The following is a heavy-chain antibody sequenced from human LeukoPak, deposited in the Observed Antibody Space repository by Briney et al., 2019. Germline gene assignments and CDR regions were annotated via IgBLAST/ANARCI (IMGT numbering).Heavy chain of an antibody. J-gene: IGHJ4*02. Sequence: GGSLRLSCAASGFTFSSYSMNWVRQAPGKGLEWVSSISSSSSYIYYADSVKGRFTISRDNAKNSLYLQMNSLRAEDTAVYYCARDYYDILTGLQYYCDYWGQGTLVTVSS. CDR3: ARDYYDILTGLQYYCDY. CDR2: ISSSSSYI. D-gene: IGHD3-9*01. V-gene: IGHV3-21*01. CDR1: GFTFSSYS.